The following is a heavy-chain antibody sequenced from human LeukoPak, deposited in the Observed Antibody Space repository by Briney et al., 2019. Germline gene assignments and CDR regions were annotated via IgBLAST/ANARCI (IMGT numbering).Heavy chain of an antibody. CDR1: GFTFSSYA. CDR2: ISGSGGST. J-gene: IGHJ4*02. D-gene: IGHD3-3*01. V-gene: IGHV3-23*01. Sequence: GGSLRLSCAASGFTFSSYAMSWVRQAPGKGLEWVSAISGSGGSTYYADSVKGRFTISRDNSKNTLYLQMNSLRAEDTAVYYCAAELIGITIFGVVRPVDYWGQGTLVTVSS. CDR3: AAELIGITIFGVVRPVDY.